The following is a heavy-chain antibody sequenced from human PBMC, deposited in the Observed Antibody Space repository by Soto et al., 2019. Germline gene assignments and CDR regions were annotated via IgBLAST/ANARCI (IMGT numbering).Heavy chain of an antibody. CDR2: FIPIFGTT. V-gene: IGHV1-69*01. CDR3: TRDRWRRYNDGRGYYYSAY. J-gene: IGHJ4*02. D-gene: IGHD3-22*01. Sequence: QVHLVQSGAEVKKPGSSVKVSCKASGGTFSSYAISWVRQAPGQGLEWMGGFIPIFGTTNYAQKFQGRVTITADESTSTAYMELSILRSEDTAVYYCTRDRWRRYNDGRGYYYSAYWGQGTLVTVSS. CDR1: GGTFSSYA.